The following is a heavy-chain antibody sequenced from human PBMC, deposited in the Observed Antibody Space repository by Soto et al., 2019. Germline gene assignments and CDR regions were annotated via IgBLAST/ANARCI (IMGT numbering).Heavy chain of an antibody. V-gene: IGHV4-61*01. CDR3: ARPTDLPTMLRAIYFLEC. J-gene: IGHJ1*01. CDR1: CGSVSAKTYY. CDR2: VYXRGTT. Sequence: SETLSFTCSVSCGSVSAKTYYWSWIRQPPGKRLEWIGYVYXRGTTNYNRSLKSRVTISVDLSRSQCSLRLSSVTTEDTALYYCARPTDLPTMLRAIYFLECRGQGTLVTVSS. D-gene: IGHD3-10*01.